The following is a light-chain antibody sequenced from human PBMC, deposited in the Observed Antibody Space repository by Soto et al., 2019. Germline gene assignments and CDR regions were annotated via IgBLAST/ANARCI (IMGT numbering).Light chain of an antibody. V-gene: IGKV3-15*01. CDR1: QSVYSN. CDR2: GAS. Sequence: EIVMTQSPATLSVSPGERATLSCRASQSVYSNLAWYQQKPGQAPRLLIYGASTRATGIPARFSGSGSGTEFTLTISSLQSEDFAVYFCQQYNNWPPVTVGPGTKVDIK. J-gene: IGKJ3*01. CDR3: QQYNNWPPVT.